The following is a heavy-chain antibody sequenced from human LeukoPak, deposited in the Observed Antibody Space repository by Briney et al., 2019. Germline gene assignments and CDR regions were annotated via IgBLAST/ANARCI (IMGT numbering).Heavy chain of an antibody. Sequence: GGSLRLSCAASGFTFSNYWMHWVRQAPGKGLVWVSRINSDGSSTTYADPVKGRFTISRDNAKKTLFLQMNSLRVEDTAVYYCAREMGPGDYWGQGTLVTVSS. CDR2: INSDGSST. CDR3: AREMGPGDY. V-gene: IGHV3-74*03. CDR1: GFTFSNYW. J-gene: IGHJ4*02. D-gene: IGHD5-24*01.